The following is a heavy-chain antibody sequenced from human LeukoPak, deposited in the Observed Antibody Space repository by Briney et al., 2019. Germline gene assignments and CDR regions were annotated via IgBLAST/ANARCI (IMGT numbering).Heavy chain of an antibody. CDR3: ARGLGGSGSYFLTFDY. CDR1: GFTVSTNY. D-gene: IGHD1-26*01. J-gene: IGHJ4*02. Sequence: GGSLRLSCAASGFTVSTNYMSWVRQAPGKGLDWVSVIYNGDYTYYADSVKGRFTISKHNSKNTVFLQMNSLRAEDTAVYYCARGLGGSGSYFLTFDYWGQGTLVTVSS. V-gene: IGHV3-53*04. CDR2: IYNGDYT.